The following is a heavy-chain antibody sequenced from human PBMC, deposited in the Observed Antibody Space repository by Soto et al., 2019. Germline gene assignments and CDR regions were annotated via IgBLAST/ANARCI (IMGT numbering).Heavy chain of an antibody. CDR3: ARARTRYSGYDSSYYYHIIDV. D-gene: IGHD5-12*01. CDR1: GGSISSYY. J-gene: IGHJ6*03. CDR2: IYESGST. Sequence: QVQLQESGPGLVKPSETLSLTCTVSGGSISSYYWIWIRQPPGKGLEWIGYIYESGSTNYSPSLKSRVNISVDTSKKQFSLTLTSVTAADTAVYYCARARTRYSGYDSSYYYHIIDVWGKGTTVTVSS. V-gene: IGHV4-59*01.